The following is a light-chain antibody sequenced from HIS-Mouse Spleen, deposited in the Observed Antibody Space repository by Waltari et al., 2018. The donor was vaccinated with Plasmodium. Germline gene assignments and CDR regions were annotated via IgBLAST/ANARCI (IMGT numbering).Light chain of an antibody. CDR2: QDS. CDR3: QAWDSSTFYV. V-gene: IGLV3-1*01. CDR1: KLGDKY. Sequence: SYELTQPPSVSVSPGQTARITCSGDKLGDKYACWYQQKPGQSPVLVIYQDSKRPSGIPERFSGANSGKTATLTISGTQAMDEADYYCQAWDSSTFYVFGTGTKVTVL. J-gene: IGLJ1*01.